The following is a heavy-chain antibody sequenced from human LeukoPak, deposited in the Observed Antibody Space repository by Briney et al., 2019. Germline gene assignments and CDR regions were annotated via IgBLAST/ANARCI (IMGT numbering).Heavy chain of an antibody. CDR3: ARGEPETLYRDFDY. CDR2: ITSSSSIT. V-gene: IGHV3-48*04. J-gene: IGHJ4*02. CDR1: GFTFRTYS. Sequence: GGSLRLSCAASGFTFRTYSMNWVRQAPGKGLEWVSFITSSSSITYYADSVKGRFTISRDNAKNSLYLQMNSLRAEDTAVYYCARGEPETLYRDFDYWGQGTLVTVSS. D-gene: IGHD1-14*01.